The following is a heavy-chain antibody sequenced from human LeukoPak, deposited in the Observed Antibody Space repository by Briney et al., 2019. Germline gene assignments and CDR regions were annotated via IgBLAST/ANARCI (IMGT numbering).Heavy chain of an antibody. J-gene: IGHJ4*02. CDR1: GFTFRTYW. D-gene: IGHD3-16*01. V-gene: IGHV3-7*03. CDR3: AKGGLGGNFFDY. CDR2: IKQDGNEK. Sequence: GGSLRLSCAASGFTFRTYWMSWVRQAPGKGLEWVANIKQDGNEKYYVDSVKGRFTISRDNAKNSLDLQVNSLRAEDTAVYYCAKGGLGGNFFDYWGQGTLVTVSS.